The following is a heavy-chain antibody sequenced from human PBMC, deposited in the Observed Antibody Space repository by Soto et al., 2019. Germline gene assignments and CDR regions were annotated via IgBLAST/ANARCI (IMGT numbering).Heavy chain of an antibody. CDR1: GFTFDNFA. CDR3: ATYTSLDY. D-gene: IGHD2-2*02. CDR2: ISGGGGGT. Sequence: PGGSLRLSCTTSGFTFDNFAMSWVRQAPGRGLEWVSAISGGGGGTYYADSVKGRFIISRDNSKNTLFLQMNSLRAEDTAVYFCATYTSLDYWGQGTLVTVSS. J-gene: IGHJ4*02. V-gene: IGHV3-23*01.